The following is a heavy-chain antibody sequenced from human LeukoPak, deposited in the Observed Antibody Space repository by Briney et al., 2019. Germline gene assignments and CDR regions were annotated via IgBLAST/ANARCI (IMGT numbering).Heavy chain of an antibody. Sequence: ASVKVSCKASGYTFTGYYMQWVRRAPGQGLEWMGWINANSGGTNYAQKFQGRVTMTRDTSISTAYMEQSRLRSDDTAVYYCARAQGFVVVVAATHYYYGMDVWRQGTTATVSS. D-gene: IGHD2-15*01. V-gene: IGHV1-2*02. CDR1: GYTFTGYY. CDR3: ARAQGFVVVVAATHYYYGMDV. J-gene: IGHJ6*02. CDR2: INANSGGT.